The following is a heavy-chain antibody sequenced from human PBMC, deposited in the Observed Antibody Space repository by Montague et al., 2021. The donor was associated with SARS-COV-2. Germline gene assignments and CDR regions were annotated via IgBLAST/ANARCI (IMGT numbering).Heavy chain of an antibody. CDR3: GRQGSSSSWYGGYYYGIDV. CDR2: IYYSGST. D-gene: IGHD6-13*01. V-gene: IGHV4-39*01. Sequence: SETLSLTCTVSGGSISSSSYYWGWIRQPPGKGLEWIGSIYYSGSTYYNPSLKSRVTISVDTSKNQFSLKLSSVTAADTAVYYCGRQGSSSSWYGGYYYGIDVWGQGTTVTVSS. CDR1: GGSISSSSYY. J-gene: IGHJ6*02.